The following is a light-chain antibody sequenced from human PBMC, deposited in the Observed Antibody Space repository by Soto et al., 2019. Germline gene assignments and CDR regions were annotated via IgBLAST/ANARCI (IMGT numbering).Light chain of an antibody. V-gene: IGLV1-51*01. Sequence: QTVVTQPPSVSAAPGQTVTISCSGSSSNIGNNYVSWYQQLPGTAPKLLIYDNSKRPSGIPDRFSGSKSGTSATLGITGLQTGDEADYYCGTWDSSLSAGVFGGGTQLTVL. CDR2: DNS. CDR3: GTWDSSLSAGV. J-gene: IGLJ2*01. CDR1: SSNIGNNY.